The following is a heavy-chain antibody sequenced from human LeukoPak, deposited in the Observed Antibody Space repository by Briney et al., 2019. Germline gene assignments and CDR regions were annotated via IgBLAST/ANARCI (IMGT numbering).Heavy chain of an antibody. Sequence: PGGSLRFSCAASGLTFSIHWMNWVRQAPGKGLEWVSYISSSGSTRYYADSVKGRFTISRDNAKNSLYLQMNSLRAEDTAVYYCVRGVLLWFGELSTLLWGQGTLVTVSS. V-gene: IGHV3-48*04. CDR1: GLTFSIHW. CDR3: VRGVLLWFGELSTLL. CDR2: ISSSGSTR. J-gene: IGHJ4*02. D-gene: IGHD3-10*01.